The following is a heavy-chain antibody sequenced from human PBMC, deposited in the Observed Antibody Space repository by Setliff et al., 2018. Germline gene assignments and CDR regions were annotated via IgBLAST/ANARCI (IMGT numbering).Heavy chain of an antibody. Sequence: PGGSLRLSCAASGFTFTSYWMHWVRQAPGKGLVWVSRMYTDGSSTYYADSVKGRFTISRDNAKNTLYLQMNSLRAEDTAVYYCARDQMVSWQWLRVAVRWNYPTVWGQGTLVTVSS. V-gene: IGHV3-74*01. CDR3: ARDQMVSWQWLRVAVRWNYPTV. CDR2: MYTDGSST. D-gene: IGHD5-12*01. J-gene: IGHJ4*02. CDR1: GFTFTSYW.